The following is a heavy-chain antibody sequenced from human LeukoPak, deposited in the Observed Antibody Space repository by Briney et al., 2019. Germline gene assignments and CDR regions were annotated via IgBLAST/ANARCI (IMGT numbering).Heavy chain of an antibody. D-gene: IGHD3-22*01. J-gene: IGHJ4*02. Sequence: SETLSLTCTVSGGSISSSSYYWGWIRQPPGKGLEWIGSIYYSGSTYYNPSLKSRVTISVDTSKNQFSLKLSSVTAADTAVYYCARQQYYYDSSGYHDYWGQGTLVTVSS. CDR2: IYYSGST. CDR3: ARQQYYYDSSGYHDY. V-gene: IGHV4-39*01. CDR1: GGSISSSSYY.